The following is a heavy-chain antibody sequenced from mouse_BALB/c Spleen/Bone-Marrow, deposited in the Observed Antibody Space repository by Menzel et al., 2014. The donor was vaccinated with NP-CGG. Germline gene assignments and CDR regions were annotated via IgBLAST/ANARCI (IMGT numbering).Heavy chain of an antibody. CDR3: ARRLRYYAMDY. J-gene: IGHJ4*01. D-gene: IGHD2-2*01. CDR1: GFSLTSYG. Sequence: QVQLKESGPGLVQPSQSLSITCTVSGFSLTSYGVHWVRQSPGKGLEWLGAIWSGGSTDYNAAFISRLSISKDNSKGQVFFKMNSLRANDTAIYYCARRLRYYAMDYWGQGTSVTVSS. V-gene: IGHV2-2*02. CDR2: IWSGGST.